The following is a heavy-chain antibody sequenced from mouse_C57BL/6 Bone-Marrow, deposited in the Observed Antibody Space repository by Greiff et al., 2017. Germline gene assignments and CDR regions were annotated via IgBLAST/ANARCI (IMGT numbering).Heavy chain of an antibody. CDR3: ARLLEYYAMDY. J-gene: IGHJ4*01. V-gene: IGHV5-12*01. CDR2: ISNGGGST. Sequence: EVQLVESGGGLVQPGGSLKLSCAASGFTFSDYYMYWVRQTPEKRLEWVAYISNGGGSTYYPDTVKGRFTISRDNAKNTLYLQMSRLKSEDTAMYYCARLLEYYAMDYWGQGTSVTVSS. CDR1: GFTFSDYY.